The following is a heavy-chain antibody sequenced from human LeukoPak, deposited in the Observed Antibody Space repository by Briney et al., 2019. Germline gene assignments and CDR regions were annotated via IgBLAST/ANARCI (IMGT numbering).Heavy chain of an antibody. J-gene: IGHJ6*03. D-gene: IGHD3-10*01. CDR2: IKSKTDGGTT. CDR3: TTSTRDPYYYYYYYMDV. Sequence: GGSLRLSCAASGFTFSNAWMSWVRQAPGKGLEWVGRIKSKTDGGTTDYAAPVKGRFTISRDDSKNTLYLQMNSLKTEDTAVYYCTTSTRDPYYYYYYYMDVWGKGTTVTVSS. V-gene: IGHV3-15*01. CDR1: GFTFSNAW.